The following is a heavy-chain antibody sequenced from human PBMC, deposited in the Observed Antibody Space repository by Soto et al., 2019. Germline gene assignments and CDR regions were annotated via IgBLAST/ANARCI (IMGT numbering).Heavy chain of an antibody. CDR3: ARDGYSHGWYDY. CDR2: INPNGGGT. CDR1: GYSFTGYY. Sequence: ASVKVSCKASGYSFTGYYMHWVRQAPGQGLEWMGSINPNGGGTVTAQKFQGRVTMTRNTSIRTAYMQLSRLRSDDTHVYYCARDGYSHGWYDYLGQGSLGTVSS. J-gene: IGHJ4*02. D-gene: IGHD5-12*01. V-gene: IGHV1-2*02.